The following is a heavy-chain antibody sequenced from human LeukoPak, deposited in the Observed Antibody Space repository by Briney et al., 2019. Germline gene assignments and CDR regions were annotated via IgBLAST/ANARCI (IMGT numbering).Heavy chain of an antibody. D-gene: IGHD2-15*01. V-gene: IGHV1-8*01. J-gene: IGHJ5*02. CDR2: MNPNRGNT. Sequence: ASVKVSCKASEYTFTSYDINWVRQATGQGLEWMGWMNPNRGNTVYAQKFQGRVTMTRDTSISTAYMELSSLRSEDTAMYYCARKNYCSGGSCYSRGWFDPWGQGTLVTVSS. CDR1: EYTFTSYD. CDR3: ARKNYCSGGSCYSRGWFDP.